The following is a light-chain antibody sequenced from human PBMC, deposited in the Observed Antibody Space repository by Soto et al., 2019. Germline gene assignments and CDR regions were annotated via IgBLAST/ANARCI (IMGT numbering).Light chain of an antibody. J-gene: IGLJ1*01. CDR2: EGS. CDR3: CAYAGGDHLFV. CDR1: SSDIGGFGL. V-gene: IGLV2-23*01. Sequence: QSVLAQPASVSGSPGQSITISCTGSSSDIGGFGLVSWYRDHPGEAPELIIFEGSKRPSGVSSRFSGPKSGNTASLTISGLQADDGADYYCCAYAGGDHLFVFGAGTKVTVL.